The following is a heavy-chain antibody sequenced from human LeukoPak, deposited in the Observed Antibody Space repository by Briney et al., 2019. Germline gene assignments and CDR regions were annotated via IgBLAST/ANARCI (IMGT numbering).Heavy chain of an antibody. J-gene: IGHJ4*02. CDR1: GGSISSDY. CDR3: AREYCSSTSCYFDY. V-gene: IGHV4-59*13. D-gene: IGHD2-2*01. CDR2: VYYSGST. Sequence: SETLSLTCTVSGGSISSDYWSWIRQSPGKGLEWIGYVYYSGSTNYNPSLKSRVTISVATSKNQFSLNLTSVTAADTAVYYCAREYCSSTSCYFDYWGQGTLVTVSS.